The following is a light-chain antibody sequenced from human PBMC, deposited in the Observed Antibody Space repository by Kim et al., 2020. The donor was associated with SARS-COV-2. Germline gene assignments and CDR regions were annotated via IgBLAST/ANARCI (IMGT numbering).Light chain of an antibody. Sequence: VALGQTFRITCQGDSLRKYYATWYQQKPGQAPVLLISGKNNRPSGIPDRFSGSSSGNTASLTIAGAQAEDEADYYCNSRDTSHFVIFGGGTKLTVL. CDR3: NSRDTSHFVI. CDR1: SLRKYY. CDR2: GKN. V-gene: IGLV3-19*01. J-gene: IGLJ2*01.